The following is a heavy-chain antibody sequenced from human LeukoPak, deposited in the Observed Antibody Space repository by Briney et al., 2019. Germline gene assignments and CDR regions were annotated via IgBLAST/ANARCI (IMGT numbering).Heavy chain of an antibody. J-gene: IGHJ4*02. D-gene: IGHD3-10*01. CDR1: GFTFNNAW. V-gene: IGHV3-15*01. CDR3: ATSREGWFGELLDN. CDR2: IKSKTDAGTT. Sequence: GGSLRLSCAASGFTFNNAWMTWVRQAPGKGLEWVGRIKSKTDAGTTDYAAPVKGRFTISRDDSKNTLYLQMNSLKTEDTAVYYCATSREGWFGELLDNWGQGTLVTVSS.